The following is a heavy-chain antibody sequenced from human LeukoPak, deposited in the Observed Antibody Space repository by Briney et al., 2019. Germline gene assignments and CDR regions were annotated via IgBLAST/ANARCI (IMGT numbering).Heavy chain of an antibody. V-gene: IGHV4-4*07. Sequence: PSETLSLTCTVSGGSISDYYWDWIRQPAGKGLEWIGRIYSSGTTNYNPSLQSRVTMSVDTSKSQFSLKLSSVSAADTAVYFCARDFIPVAGINCFVPWGQGTLVTVSS. CDR3: ARDFIPVAGINCFVP. D-gene: IGHD6-19*01. CDR2: IYSSGTT. CDR1: GGSISDYY. J-gene: IGHJ5*02.